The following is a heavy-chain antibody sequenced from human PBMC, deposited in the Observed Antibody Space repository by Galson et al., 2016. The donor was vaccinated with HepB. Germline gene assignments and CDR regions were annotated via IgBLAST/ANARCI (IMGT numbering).Heavy chain of an antibody. D-gene: IGHD4-17*01. CDR3: AKDRLSGHGDYSWGIFDI. CDR2: ISASGGRK. V-gene: IGHV3-23*01. Sequence: SLRLSCAGAGLSLSPYAMSWGRQAPGKGLEWVSGISASGGRKTYADSVRGRFIISRDNSNNKLFLQMNSLTTEDTAIYFCAKDRLSGHGDYSWGIFDIWGRGTEVTVSS. J-gene: IGHJ3*02. CDR1: GLSLSPYA.